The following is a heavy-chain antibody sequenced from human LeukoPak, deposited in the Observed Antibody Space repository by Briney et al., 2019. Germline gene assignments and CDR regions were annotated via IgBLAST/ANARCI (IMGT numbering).Heavy chain of an antibody. J-gene: IGHJ4*02. Sequence: PGGSLRLSCAASGFTISFYWMSWVRQAPGKGLEWVANINQVASEKNYVNSVKGRFTNSSDNANNSPYLQMNSVRAEDTPMYYCVRDEGYYGPDSWGQGALVSFSS. CDR3: VRDEGYYGPDS. CDR1: GFTISFYW. V-gene: IGHV3-7*04. CDR2: INQVASEK. D-gene: IGHD3-10*01.